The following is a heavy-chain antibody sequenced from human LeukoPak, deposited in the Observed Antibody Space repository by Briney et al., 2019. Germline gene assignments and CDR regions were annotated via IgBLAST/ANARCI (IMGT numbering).Heavy chain of an antibody. J-gene: IGHJ5*02. CDR3: ARPSSSWYNWFDP. CDR2: IYYSGST. V-gene: IGHV4-39*01. CDR1: GGSISSSSYY. D-gene: IGHD6-13*01. Sequence: SGTLSLTCTVSGGSISSSSYYWGWIRQPPGKGLEWIGSIYYSGSTYYNPSLKSRVTISVDTSKNQFSLKLSSVTAADTAVYYCARPSSSWYNWFDPWGQGTLVTVSS.